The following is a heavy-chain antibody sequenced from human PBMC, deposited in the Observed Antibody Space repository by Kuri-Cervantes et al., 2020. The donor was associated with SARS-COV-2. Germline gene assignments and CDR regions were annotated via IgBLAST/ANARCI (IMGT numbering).Heavy chain of an antibody. CDR3: ARLSGSQGYYFDC. V-gene: IGHV4-34*11. D-gene: IGHD1-26*01. Sequence: SETLSLTCAVYGGSFSGYYWSWIRQHPGKGLEWIGYVSYTGNTYYNPSLKSRVAVSVETTKNQFSLNLRSVTAADTAVYYCARLSGSQGYYFDCWGQGTLVTVSS. CDR1: GGSFSGYY. CDR2: VSYTGNT. J-gene: IGHJ4*02.